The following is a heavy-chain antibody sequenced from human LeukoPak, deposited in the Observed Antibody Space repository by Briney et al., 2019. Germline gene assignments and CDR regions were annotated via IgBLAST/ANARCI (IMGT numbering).Heavy chain of an antibody. J-gene: IGHJ3*02. CDR1: GDSFTSYW. CDR2: IYPGDSDT. V-gene: IGHV5-51*01. Sequence: GESLKISCKSSGDSFTSYWIGWVRQMPGKGLEWMGIIYPGDSDTRYSPSFQGQVTISADKSISTAYLQWSSLKASDTAMYYCARLFRIFSDILTGYSPPSDAFDIWGQGTMVTVSS. CDR3: ARLFRIFSDILTGYSPPSDAFDI. D-gene: IGHD3-9*01.